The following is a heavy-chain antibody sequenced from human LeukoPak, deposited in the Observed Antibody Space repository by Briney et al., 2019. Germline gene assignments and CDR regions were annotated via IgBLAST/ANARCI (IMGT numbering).Heavy chain of an antibody. D-gene: IGHD3-10*01. CDR3: AKDAYYGSGSFGY. J-gene: IGHJ4*02. Sequence: GGSLRLSCAASGFTFSSYSMNWVRQAPGKGLEWVSGISWNSGSIGYADSVKGRFTISRDNAKNSLYLQMNSLRAEDTALYYCAKDAYYGSGSFGYWGQGTLVTVSS. CDR2: ISWNSGSI. CDR1: GFTFSSYS. V-gene: IGHV3-9*01.